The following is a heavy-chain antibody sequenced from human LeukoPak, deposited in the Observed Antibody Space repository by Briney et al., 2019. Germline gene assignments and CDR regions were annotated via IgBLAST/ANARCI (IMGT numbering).Heavy chain of an antibody. CDR1: GFTFNNYI. Sequence: GGSLRLSCAASGFTFNNYIMNWVRQAPGKGLEWVSAIHTGGNTDYADSVKGRFTASRDNSQNTIYLHMNSLRAEDTAVYYCTGGTAYSGYGGYWGQGTLVTVSS. D-gene: IGHD6-25*01. CDR3: TGGTAYSGYGGY. V-gene: IGHV3-53*01. CDR2: IHTGGNT. J-gene: IGHJ4*02.